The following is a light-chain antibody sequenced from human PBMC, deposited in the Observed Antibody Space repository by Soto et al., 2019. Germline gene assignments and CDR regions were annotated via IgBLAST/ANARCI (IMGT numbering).Light chain of an antibody. J-gene: IGKJ2*01. V-gene: IGKV3-20*01. Sequence: EIVLSQSPGTLSLSPGERATLSCRASHSVSCSYLAWYQQKPGQAPRLRIYGASSRATGIPDRFSGSGSGTDFTLNISRLEPEDFAVYYCQQYGSSPPYTFGQGTKLEIK. CDR1: HSVSCSY. CDR2: GAS. CDR3: QQYGSSPPYT.